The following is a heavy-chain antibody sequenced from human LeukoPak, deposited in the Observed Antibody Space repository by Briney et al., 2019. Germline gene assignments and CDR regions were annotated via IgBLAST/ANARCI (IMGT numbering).Heavy chain of an antibody. CDR2: ISGSGDST. Sequence: GASLRLSCAASGFTFSRYAMSWVRQAPGKGLEWVSDISGSGDSTYYADSVKGRFTISRDNSKNTLYLQMNSLRAEDTAVYYCAKRAAAEIDYWGQGTLVTVSS. CDR1: GFTFSRYA. V-gene: IGHV3-23*01. CDR3: AKRAAAEIDY. D-gene: IGHD6-13*01. J-gene: IGHJ4*02.